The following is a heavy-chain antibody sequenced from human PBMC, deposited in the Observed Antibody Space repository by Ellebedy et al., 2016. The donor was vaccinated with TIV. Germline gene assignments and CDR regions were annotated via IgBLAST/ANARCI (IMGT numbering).Heavy chain of an antibody. V-gene: IGHV3-30*18. D-gene: IGHD3/OR15-3a*01. CDR1: GFSFSNYG. CDR3: AKENVFRFLHWTTLDS. CDR2: ISYDSVNQ. Sequence: PGGSLRLSCAVSGFSFSNYGMHWVRQAPGKGLEWVAVISYDSVNQNYAASVKGRFTISRDNSKNILYLQMNSLRTEDTAVYYCAKENVFRFLHWTTLDSWGQGTLVTVSS. J-gene: IGHJ4*02.